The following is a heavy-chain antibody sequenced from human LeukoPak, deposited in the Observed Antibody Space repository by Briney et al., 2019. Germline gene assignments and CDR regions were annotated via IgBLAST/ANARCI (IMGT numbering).Heavy chain of an antibody. D-gene: IGHD5-12*01. CDR3: ARVRGYSGYVGYDAFDI. J-gene: IGHJ3*02. Sequence: PSETLSLTCTVSGGSISSYYWSWIRQPAGKGLEWIGRIYTSGSTNYNPSLKSRVTMSVDTSKNQFSLKLSSVTAADTAVYYCARVRGYSGYVGYDAFDIWGQGTMVTVSS. V-gene: IGHV4-4*07. CDR2: IYTSGST. CDR1: GGSISSYY.